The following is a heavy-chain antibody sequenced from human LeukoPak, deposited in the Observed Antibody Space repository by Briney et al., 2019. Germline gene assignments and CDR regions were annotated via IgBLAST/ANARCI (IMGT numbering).Heavy chain of an antibody. CDR2: IYYSGST. Sequence: SETLSLTCTVSGGSISSSSYYWGWIRQPPGKGLEWIGSIYYSGSTYYNPSLKSPVTISVDTSKNPFSPKLRSVTAAGTAVYYCARGLRSSSLWFAPCGQGTLVTVSS. CDR1: GGSISSSSYY. CDR3: ARGLRSSSLWFAP. J-gene: IGHJ5*02. V-gene: IGHV4-39*07. D-gene: IGHD6-6*01.